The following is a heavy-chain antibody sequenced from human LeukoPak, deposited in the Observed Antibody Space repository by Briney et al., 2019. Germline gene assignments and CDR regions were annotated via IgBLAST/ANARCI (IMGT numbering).Heavy chain of an antibody. Sequence: SETLSLTCAVSGGSITSNNWWSWVRQSPGKGLEWIGEIYHTGNSNYNPSLESRVTISVDKSKNQFSMKLISVTAEDTAFYYCARDVGARLPGYWGQGILVTVSS. V-gene: IGHV4-4*02. CDR2: IYHTGNS. J-gene: IGHJ4*02. CDR3: ARDVGARLPGY. D-gene: IGHD6-6*01. CDR1: GGSITSNNW.